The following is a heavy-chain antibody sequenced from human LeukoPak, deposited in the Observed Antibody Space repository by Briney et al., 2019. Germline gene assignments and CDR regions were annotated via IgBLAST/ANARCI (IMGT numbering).Heavy chain of an antibody. D-gene: IGHD3-22*01. CDR1: GYTFTGYY. CDR3: ARASGPYYYDSSGYFPGG. J-gene: IGHJ4*02. Sequence: ASVKVSCKASGYTFTGYYMHWVRQAPGQGLEWMGGIIPIFGTANYAQKFQGRVTITADESTSTAYMELSSLRSEDTAVYYCARASGPYYYDSSGYFPGGWGQGTLVTVSS. V-gene: IGHV1-69*13. CDR2: IIPIFGTA.